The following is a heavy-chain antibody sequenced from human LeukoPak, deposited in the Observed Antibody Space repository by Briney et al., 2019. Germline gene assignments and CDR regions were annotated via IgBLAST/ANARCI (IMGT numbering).Heavy chain of an antibody. D-gene: IGHD3-3*01. Sequence: ASVKVSCKASGYTFTSYGIIWVRQAPRQGREGLGWISAYNCKTNYAQKLQGRVTMTTDTSTSTVYMELRSLRSDDTAVYYCARDHGGLYYDFWSGYYTGPHFDYWGQGTLVTVSS. J-gene: IGHJ4*02. CDR1: GYTFTSYG. CDR2: ISAYNCKT. CDR3: ARDHGGLYYDFWSGYYTGPHFDY. V-gene: IGHV1-18*01.